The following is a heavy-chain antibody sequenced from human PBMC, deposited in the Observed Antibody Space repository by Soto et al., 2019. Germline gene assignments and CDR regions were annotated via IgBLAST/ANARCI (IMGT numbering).Heavy chain of an antibody. V-gene: IGHV3-23*01. D-gene: IGHD2-2*03. CDR2: ISGSGGST. CDR3: AKDIVGYCSSTSCPSPYDAFDI. CDR1: GFTFSSYA. J-gene: IGHJ3*02. Sequence: GGSLRLSCAASGFTFSSYAMSWVRQAPGKGLEWVSAISGSGGSTYYADSVKGRFTISRDNSKNTLYLQMNSLRAEDTAVYYCAKDIVGYCSSTSCPSPYDAFDIWGQGTMVTVSS.